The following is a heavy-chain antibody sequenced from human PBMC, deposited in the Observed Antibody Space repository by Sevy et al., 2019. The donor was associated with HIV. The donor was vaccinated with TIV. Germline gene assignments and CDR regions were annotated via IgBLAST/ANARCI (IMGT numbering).Heavy chain of an antibody. Sequence: GGSLRLSCAASGFTFSSYSMNWVRQAPGKGLEWVSSISSSSSYIYYADSVKGRFSISRDNAKNSLYLQMNSRRAEDTTVYYCARVTYSSGWYRGSYYYYGMDVWGQGTTVTVSS. V-gene: IGHV3-21*01. J-gene: IGHJ6*02. D-gene: IGHD6-19*01. CDR2: ISSSSSYI. CDR1: GFTFSSYS. CDR3: ARVTYSSGWYRGSYYYYGMDV.